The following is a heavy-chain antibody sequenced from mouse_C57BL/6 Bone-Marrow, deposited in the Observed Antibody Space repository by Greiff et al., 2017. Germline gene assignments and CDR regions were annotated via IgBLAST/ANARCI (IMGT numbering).Heavy chain of an antibody. CDR1: GFSLTSYG. J-gene: IGHJ2*01. Sequence: VKLVESGPGLVQPSQSLSITCTVSGFSLTSYGVHWVRQSPGKGLEWLGVIWSGGSTDSNAAFISRLSISKDNSKSQVFFKMNSLQADDTAIYYCARNGYFDYWGQGTTLTVSS. CDR3: ARNGYFDY. CDR2: IWSGGST. V-gene: IGHV2-2*01.